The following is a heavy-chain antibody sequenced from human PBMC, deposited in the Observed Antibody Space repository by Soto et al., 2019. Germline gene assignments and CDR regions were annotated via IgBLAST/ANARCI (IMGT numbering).Heavy chain of an antibody. CDR1: GYTFSSYD. CDR3: ARERAYGMDV. Sequence: QVQLVQSGAEVKKPGASVKVSCKASGYTFSSYDINWVRQATGQGLEWMGWMNPNTGNTVYAQKFKXRVTMTRNTSISTAYMELSSLRSEDTAVYYCARERAYGMDVWGQGTTVTVSS. V-gene: IGHV1-8*01. CDR2: MNPNTGNT. J-gene: IGHJ6*02.